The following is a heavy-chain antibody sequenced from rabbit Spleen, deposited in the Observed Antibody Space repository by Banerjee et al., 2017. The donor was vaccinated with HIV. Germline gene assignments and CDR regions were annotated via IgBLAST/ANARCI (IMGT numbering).Heavy chain of an antibody. J-gene: IGHJ6*01. D-gene: IGHD8-1*01. CDR3: ARDSASSFSSYGMDL. Sequence: QEQLVESGGGLVQPEGSLTLTCIASGVSFSGSSYMCWVRQAPGKGLEWIACIEGGSSSFTYFASWAKGRFTISKTSSTTVTLQMTSLTAADTATYFCARDSASSFSSYGMDLWGPGTLVTVS. V-gene: IGHV1S45*01. CDR1: GVSFSGSSY. CDR2: IEGGSSSFT.